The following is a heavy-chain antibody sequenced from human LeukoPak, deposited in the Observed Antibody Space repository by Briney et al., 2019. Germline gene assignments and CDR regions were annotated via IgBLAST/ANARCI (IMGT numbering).Heavy chain of an antibody. CDR2: IYYSGST. CDR3: ARERREQLLPPYTRSVTYFDY. V-gene: IGHV4-39*07. CDR1: GGSITSSSYL. Sequence: MPSETLSLTCTVSGGSITSSSYLWGWIRQPPGKGLESIGTIYYSGSTYYNPSLKSRVTISVDTSKNQFSLKLSSVTAADTAVYYCARERREQLLPPYTRSVTYFDYWGQGTLVTVSS. D-gene: IGHD2-2*01. J-gene: IGHJ4*02.